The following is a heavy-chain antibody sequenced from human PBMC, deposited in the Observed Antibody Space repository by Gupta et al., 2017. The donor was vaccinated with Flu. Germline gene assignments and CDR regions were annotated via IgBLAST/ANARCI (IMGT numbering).Heavy chain of an antibody. CDR1: GFTFSNYA. J-gene: IGHJ4*02. CDR3: ARSEDSTSAFGDH. D-gene: IGHD6-6*01. Sequence: EVQLLESGGGLVQPGGSLRLSCAASGFTFSNYAMSWVRQAPGKGLEWVSSISGSDGRTYYADSVKGRFTISRDDSKNTLYLQVNSLRAEDTAVYDCARSEDSTSAFGDHWGQGTLGTVSS. CDR2: ISGSDGRT. V-gene: IGHV3-23*01.